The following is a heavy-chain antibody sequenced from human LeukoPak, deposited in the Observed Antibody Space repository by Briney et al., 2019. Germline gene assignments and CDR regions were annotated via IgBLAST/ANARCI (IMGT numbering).Heavy chain of an antibody. Sequence: SETLSLTCAVYGGSFSGYYWSWIRQSPGKGLEWIGEINHSGRTNYNPPLKSLVTILVATSKNQFSLKLRSVTAADTAVYYCARALRDDSSGNYYFDYWGQKTLVTVSS. CDR3: ARALRDDSSGNYYFDY. V-gene: IGHV4-34*01. J-gene: IGHJ4*02. D-gene: IGHD3-22*01. CDR1: GGSFSGYY. CDR2: INHSGRT.